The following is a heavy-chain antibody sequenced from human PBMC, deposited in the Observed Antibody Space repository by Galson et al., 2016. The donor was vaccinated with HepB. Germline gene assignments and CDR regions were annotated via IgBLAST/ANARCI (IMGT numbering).Heavy chain of an antibody. V-gene: IGHV3-11*01. D-gene: IGHD1-1*01. CDR3: ARDANNWTGDRRPFDL. CDR2: ISHSGNTR. Sequence: SLRLSCAASGFSFNDFYMSWIRQPPGKALEWISYISHSGNTREYADSVKGRFTVSRDNNKNSVYLQLNSLRAEDTALYYCARDANNWTGDRRPFDLWGQGTLVAVSS. J-gene: IGHJ4*02. CDR1: GFSFNDFY.